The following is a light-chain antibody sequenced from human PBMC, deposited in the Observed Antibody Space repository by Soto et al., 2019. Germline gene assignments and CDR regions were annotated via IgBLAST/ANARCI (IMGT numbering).Light chain of an antibody. J-gene: IGLJ1*01. CDR3: CSYTTSNTRQIV. CDR2: DVS. CDR1: SSDVGGYNY. V-gene: IGLV2-14*01. Sequence: QSVLTQPASVSGSPGQSITISCTGTSSDVGGYNYVSCYQQQPGKAPKFMIYDVSNRPSGVSNRFSGSKSGNTASLTISGLQAEDEADYYCCSYTTSNTRQIVFGTGTKLTVL.